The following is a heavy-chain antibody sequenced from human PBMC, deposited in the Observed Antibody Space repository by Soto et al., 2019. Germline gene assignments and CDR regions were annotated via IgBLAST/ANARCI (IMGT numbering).Heavy chain of an antibody. CDR2: ISYDGSSK. V-gene: IGHV3-30*18. D-gene: IGHD2-8*01. CDR3: AKGGGSVNDIDY. J-gene: IGHJ4*02. CDR1: GFTFSNYG. Sequence: QVQLVESGGGVVQPGRSLRLSCAASGFTFSNYGMHWVRQASGKGLEWVAVISYDGSSKSYVDSVKGRFTISRENSKNALYVQKNSLRAEDTAVYYCAKGGGSVNDIDYWGQGTLVTVPS.